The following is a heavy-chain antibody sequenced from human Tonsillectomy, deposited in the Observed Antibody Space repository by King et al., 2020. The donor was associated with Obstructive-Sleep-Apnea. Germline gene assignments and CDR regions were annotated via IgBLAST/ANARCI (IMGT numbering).Heavy chain of an antibody. CDR3: AREYGSGTDWFDP. CDR1: GGSISSGDYY. D-gene: IGHD3-10*01. J-gene: IGHJ5*02. Sequence: QLQESGPGLVKPSQTLSLTCTVSGGSISSGDYYWSWIRQPPGKGLEWIGYIYYSGSTYYNPSLKSRVTISVDTSKNQFSLKLSSVTAVDTAVYYCAREYGSGTDWFDPWGQGTLVTVSS. CDR2: IYYSGST. V-gene: IGHV4-30-4*01.